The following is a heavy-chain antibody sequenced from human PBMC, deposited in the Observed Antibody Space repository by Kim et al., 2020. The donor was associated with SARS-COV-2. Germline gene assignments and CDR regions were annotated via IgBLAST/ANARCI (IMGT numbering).Heavy chain of an antibody. CDR1: GFTFSSYA. D-gene: IGHD2-21*01. Sequence: GGSLRLSCAASGFTFSSYAMSWVRQAPGKGLEWVSAISGSGGSTYYADSVKGRFTISRDNSKNTLYLQMNSLRAEDTAVYYCAKDQSWAYCGGDCYSSIWGDDAFDIWGQGTMVTVSS. J-gene: IGHJ3*02. V-gene: IGHV3-23*01. CDR3: AKDQSWAYCGGDCYSSIWGDDAFDI. CDR2: ISGSGGST.